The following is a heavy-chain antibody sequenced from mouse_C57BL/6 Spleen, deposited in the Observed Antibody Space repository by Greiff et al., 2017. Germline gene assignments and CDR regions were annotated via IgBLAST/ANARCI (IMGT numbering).Heavy chain of an antibody. Sequence: ESGPGLVKPSQSLSLTCSVTGYSITSGYYWNWIRQFPGNKLEWMGYISYDGSNNYNPSLKNRISNTRDTSKNQFFLKLSSVTTEDTATYYWAREGNTVVPYDFDYWGQGTTLTVSA. J-gene: IGHJ2*01. V-gene: IGHV3-6*01. CDR2: ISYDGSN. D-gene: IGHD1-1*01. CDR1: GYSITSGYY. CDR3: AREGNTVVPYDFDY.